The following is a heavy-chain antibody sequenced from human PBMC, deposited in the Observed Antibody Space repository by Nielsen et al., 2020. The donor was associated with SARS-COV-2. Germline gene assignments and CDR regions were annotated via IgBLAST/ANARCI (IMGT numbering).Heavy chain of an antibody. Sequence: ASVKVSCKASGYTFTSYGISWVRQAPGQGLEWMGWIIAYNGNTNYAQKLQGRVTMTTDTSTSTAYMELRSLRSDDTAVYYCARDPIAAAGTYYYYYGMDVWGQGTTVTVSS. D-gene: IGHD6-13*01. CDR2: IIAYNGNT. CDR3: ARDPIAAAGTYYYYYGMDV. J-gene: IGHJ6*02. CDR1: GYTFTSYG. V-gene: IGHV1-18*01.